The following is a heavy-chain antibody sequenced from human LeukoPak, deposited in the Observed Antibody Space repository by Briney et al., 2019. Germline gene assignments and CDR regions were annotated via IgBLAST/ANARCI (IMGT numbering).Heavy chain of an antibody. D-gene: IGHD6-13*01. V-gene: IGHV4-59*01. Sequence: SETLSLTCIVSGGSISSYYWSWIRQPPGKGLEWIGYIYYSGSTNYNPSLKSRVTISVDTSKNQFSLKLSSVTAADTAVYYFARARGYSSSRPNFFDYWGQGTLVTVSS. CDR2: IYYSGST. CDR1: GGSISSYY. CDR3: ARARGYSSSRPNFFDY. J-gene: IGHJ4*02.